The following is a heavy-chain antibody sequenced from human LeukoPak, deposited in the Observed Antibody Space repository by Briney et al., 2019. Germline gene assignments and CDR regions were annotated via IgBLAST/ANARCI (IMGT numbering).Heavy chain of an antibody. CDR3: AHSPYGSGSYYFDY. D-gene: IGHD3-10*01. Sequence: TLSLTCTVSGGSISSSSYYWSWIRQPPGKGLEWLALIYWDDDKRYSPSLKSRLTITKDTSKNQVVLTMTNMDPVDTATYYCAHSPYGSGSYYFDYWGQGTLVTVSS. J-gene: IGHJ4*02. V-gene: IGHV2-5*08. CDR2: IYWDDDK. CDR1: GGSISSSSYY.